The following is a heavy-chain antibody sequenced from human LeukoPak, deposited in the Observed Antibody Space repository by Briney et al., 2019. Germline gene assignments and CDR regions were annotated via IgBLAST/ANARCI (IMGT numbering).Heavy chain of an antibody. J-gene: IGHJ4*02. V-gene: IGHV1-24*01. D-gene: IGHD3-22*01. Sequence: ASVKVSCKVSGYTLTELSMHWVRQAPGKGLEWMGGFDPEDGETIYAQKFQGRVTMTEDTSTDTAYMELSSLRSEDTAVYYCATRATYYYDSSGEDYFDYWGQGTLVTVSS. CDR3: ATRATYYYDSSGEDYFDY. CDR1: GYTLTELS. CDR2: FDPEDGET.